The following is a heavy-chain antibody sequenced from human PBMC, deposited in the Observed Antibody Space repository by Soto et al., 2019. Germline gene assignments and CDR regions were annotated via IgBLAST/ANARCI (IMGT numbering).Heavy chain of an antibody. CDR1: GFTFSYFP. D-gene: IGHD2-8*01. CDR2: ISGDGGST. V-gene: IGHV3-64*01. CDR3: ARESIGGNDY. J-gene: IGHJ4*02. Sequence: EVQLVESGGDLVQPGGSLRLSCAASGFTFSYFPIHWVRQAPGKGLEYVSAISGDGGSTYYASSVKGRFTISRDNSKNTLYLQMGSLRVEDTAIYYCARESIGGNDYWCQGTLVTVSS.